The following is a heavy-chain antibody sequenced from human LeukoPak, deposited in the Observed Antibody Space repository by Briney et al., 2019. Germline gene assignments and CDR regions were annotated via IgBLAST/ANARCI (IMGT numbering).Heavy chain of an antibody. Sequence: GASVKVSCKASGGTFSSYAISWVRQAPGQGLEWMGGIIPIFGTANYAQKFQGRVTITADESTSTAYMELSSLRSEDTAVYYCVRDTSLYYYDSSGYYSNYWGQGTLVTVSS. V-gene: IGHV1-69*13. D-gene: IGHD3-22*01. CDR3: VRDTSLYYYDSSGYYSNY. CDR2: IIPIFGTA. J-gene: IGHJ4*02. CDR1: GGTFSSYA.